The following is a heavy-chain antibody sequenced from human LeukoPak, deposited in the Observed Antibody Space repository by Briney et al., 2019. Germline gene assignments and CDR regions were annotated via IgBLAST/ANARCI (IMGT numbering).Heavy chain of an antibody. D-gene: IGHD5-24*01. J-gene: IGHJ4*02. CDR1: GGSISSGTYY. CDR2: IYTSEST. CDR3: ARGVDGYTLDY. V-gene: IGHV4-61*02. Sequence: SQTLSLTCTVSGGSISSGTYYWSWIRQPAGKGLEWVGRIYTSESTNYNPSLKSRVTISVDTSKNQFSLKLSSVTAADTAIYYCARGVDGYTLDYWGQGTLVTVSS.